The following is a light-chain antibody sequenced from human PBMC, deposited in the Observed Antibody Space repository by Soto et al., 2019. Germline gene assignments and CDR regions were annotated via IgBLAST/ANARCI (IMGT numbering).Light chain of an antibody. CDR1: SSDVGLYDY. CDR2: AVS. CDR3: SSYTSDSSYV. Sequence: QSALTQPASVSGSPGQSITISCTGTSSDVGLYDYVSWYRQHPGKAPQLMIYAVSTRPSGVSNRFSASKSGNTASLFISGLQAEDEADYYCSSYTSDSSYVFGAGTKVTVL. J-gene: IGLJ1*01. V-gene: IGLV2-14*01.